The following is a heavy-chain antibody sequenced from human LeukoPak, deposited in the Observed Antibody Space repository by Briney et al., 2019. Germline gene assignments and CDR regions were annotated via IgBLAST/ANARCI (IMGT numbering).Heavy chain of an antibody. CDR1: GGSFSRYA. CDR3: AREGRRVAGPFDY. D-gene: IGHD6-19*01. V-gene: IGHV1-69*01. J-gene: IGHJ4*02. CDR2: IIPFFGPA. Sequence: SVKVSCKASGGSFSRYAVSWVRRAPGQGLEWMGGIIPFFGPANYAQKFQGRVSISVDESATTAYMELSRLTSEDTAVYYCAREGRRVAGPFDYWGQGTLVTVSS.